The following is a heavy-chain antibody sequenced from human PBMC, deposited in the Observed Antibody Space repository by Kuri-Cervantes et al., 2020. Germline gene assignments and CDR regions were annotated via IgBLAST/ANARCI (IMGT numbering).Heavy chain of an antibody. Sequence: GGSLRLSCAASGFTFSSYWMSWVRQAPGKGLEWVAKIKQDGSERYYVDSVKGRFTISRDNAKNSLYLQMNSLRVEDTAVYYCAKDAESWNYDFSYFDYWGQGTLVTVSS. D-gene: IGHD1-7*01. V-gene: IGHV3-7*01. CDR3: AKDAESWNYDFSYFDY. CDR1: GFTFSSYW. J-gene: IGHJ4*02. CDR2: IKQDGSER.